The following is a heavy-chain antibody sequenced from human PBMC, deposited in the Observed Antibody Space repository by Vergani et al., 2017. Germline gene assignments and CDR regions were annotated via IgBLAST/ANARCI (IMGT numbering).Heavy chain of an antibody. D-gene: IGHD3-10*01. V-gene: IGHV4-39*01. J-gene: IGHJ4*02. CDR2: IYYSGST. Sequence: QLQLQESGPGLVKPSETLSLTCTVSGGSISSSSYYWGWIRQPPGKGLEWIGSIYYSGSTYYNPSLKGRVTISVDTSKNQFSLKLSSVTAADTAVYYCARHTRGEVWFGELLTSDTDYWGQGTLVTVSS. CDR1: GGSISSSSYY. CDR3: ARHTRGEVWFGELLTSDTDY.